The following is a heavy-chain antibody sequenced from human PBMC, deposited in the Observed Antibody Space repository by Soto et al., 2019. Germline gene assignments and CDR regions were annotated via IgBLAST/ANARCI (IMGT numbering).Heavy chain of an antibody. Sequence: SETLSLTCAVSGGSISSSNWWSWVRQPPGKGLEWIGEIYHSGSTNYNPSLKSRVTISVDKSKNQFSLKLSSVTAADTAVYYCARDPSGAARPRDYYGMDVWGQGTTVTVSS. CDR3: ARDPSGAARPRDYYGMDV. J-gene: IGHJ6*02. CDR1: GGSISSSNW. D-gene: IGHD6-6*01. CDR2: IYHSGST. V-gene: IGHV4-4*02.